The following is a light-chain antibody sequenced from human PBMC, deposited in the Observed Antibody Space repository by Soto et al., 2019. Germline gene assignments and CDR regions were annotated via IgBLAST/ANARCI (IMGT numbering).Light chain of an antibody. J-gene: IGKJ3*01. Sequence: EIVLTQSPGTLSLSPGERATLSCRASQSVSSSYLVWYQQKPGQAPRLLIYGASGRATGIPDRFSGSGSGTDFTLTISRLEPEDFGVYYCQQYGSSPLFTFGPGTKVDIK. V-gene: IGKV3-20*01. CDR2: GAS. CDR3: QQYGSSPLFT. CDR1: QSVSSSY.